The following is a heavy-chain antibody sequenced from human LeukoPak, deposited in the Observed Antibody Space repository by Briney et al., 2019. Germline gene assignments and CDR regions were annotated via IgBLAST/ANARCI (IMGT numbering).Heavy chain of an antibody. CDR2: IISDGSST. J-gene: IGHJ3*02. Sequence: GGSLRLSCSASGFTFRNYWMHWVRQAPGKGLVCVSRIISDGSSTSYADSLKGRFTISRDNAKNTLYFKINTLRAEDTAVYNCAREGDIYRDAFDIWGQGTMVTVSS. V-gene: IGHV3-74*01. CDR3: AREGDIYRDAFDI. CDR1: GFTFRNYW. D-gene: IGHD5-12*01.